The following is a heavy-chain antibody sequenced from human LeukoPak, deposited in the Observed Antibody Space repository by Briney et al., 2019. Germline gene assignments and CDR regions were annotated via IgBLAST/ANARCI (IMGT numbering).Heavy chain of an antibody. CDR1: GFTFSSYS. D-gene: IGHD3-22*01. CDR2: ISSSSSYI. V-gene: IGHV3-21*01. J-gene: IGHJ4*02. Sequence: GGSLRLSCAASGFTFSSYSMNWVRQAPGRGLEWVSSISSSSSYIYYADSVKGRFTISRDNAKNSLYLQMNSLRAEDTAVYYCAREGIDSSGLDYWGQGTLVTVSS. CDR3: AREGIDSSGLDY.